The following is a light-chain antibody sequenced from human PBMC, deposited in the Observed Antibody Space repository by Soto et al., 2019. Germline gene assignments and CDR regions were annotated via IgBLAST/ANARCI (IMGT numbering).Light chain of an antibody. J-gene: IGLJ3*02. CDR2: NNN. V-gene: IGLV1-44*01. Sequence: QSVLTQPPSASGTPGQGVTISCSGSGSNIASNSVNWYQQLPGTAPKLLMYNNNKRPSGVPDRFSGSKYGTSASLAISGLLSEDEAEYYCGTWDDSLNGVVFGGGTKLTVL. CDR3: GTWDDSLNGVV. CDR1: GSNIASNS.